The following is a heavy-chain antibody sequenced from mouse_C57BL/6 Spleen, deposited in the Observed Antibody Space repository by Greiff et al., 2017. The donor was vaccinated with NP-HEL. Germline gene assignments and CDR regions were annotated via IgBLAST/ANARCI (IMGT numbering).Heavy chain of an antibody. V-gene: IGHV1-62-2*01. CDR2: FYPGSGSI. J-gene: IGHJ1*03. Sequence: QVQLQQSGAELVKPGASVKLSCKASGYTFTEYTIHWVKQRSGQGLEWIGWFYPGSGSIKYNEKFKDKATLTADKSSSTVYMELSRVTSEDSAVYFCARHKEGYGNYGNWYFDVWGTGTTVTVSS. CDR1: GYTFTEYT. CDR3: ARHKEGYGNYGNWYFDV. D-gene: IGHD2-1*01.